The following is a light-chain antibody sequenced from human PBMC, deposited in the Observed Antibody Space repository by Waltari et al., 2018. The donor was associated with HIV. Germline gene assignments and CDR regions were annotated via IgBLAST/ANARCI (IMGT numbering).Light chain of an antibody. J-gene: IGLJ3*02. CDR3: ATWDNSLRAM. Sequence: QSVLTQPPSVSAAPGQKVTISCSGSHSNIGNNFVSWYQHLPGTAPKLLIYENNRRPSQIPDRFSASKTGTSATLGITGLQTGDEAIYYCATWDNSLRAMFGGGTKLTVL. V-gene: IGLV1-51*01. CDR2: ENN. CDR1: HSNIGNNF.